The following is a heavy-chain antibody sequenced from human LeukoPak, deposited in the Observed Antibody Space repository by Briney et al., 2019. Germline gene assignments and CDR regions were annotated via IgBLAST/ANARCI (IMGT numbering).Heavy chain of an antibody. J-gene: IGHJ2*01. CDR1: GGSISSGGYS. Sequence: PSQTLSLTCAVSGGSISSGGYSWSWIRQPPGKGLEWSGYIYHSGSTYYNPSLKSRVTISVDRSKNQFSLKLSSVTAADTAVYYCARDAELRNWYFDLWGRGTLVTVSS. CDR2: IYHSGST. V-gene: IGHV4-30-2*01. D-gene: IGHD1-26*01. CDR3: ARDAELRNWYFDL.